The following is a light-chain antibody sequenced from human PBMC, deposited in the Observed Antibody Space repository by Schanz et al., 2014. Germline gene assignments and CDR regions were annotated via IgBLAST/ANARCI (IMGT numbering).Light chain of an antibody. J-gene: IGLJ3*02. CDR2: SNN. CDR3: SSYTGRSSWV. V-gene: IGLV1-44*01. CDR1: SSNIGTNA. Sequence: QSVLTQPPSASGTPGQRVTISCSGSSSNIGTNAVSWYQQLPGTAPKLFIYSNNQRPSGVPDRFSGSKSGTSVSLAISGLQSEDEADYYCSSYTGRSSWVFGGGTKLTVL.